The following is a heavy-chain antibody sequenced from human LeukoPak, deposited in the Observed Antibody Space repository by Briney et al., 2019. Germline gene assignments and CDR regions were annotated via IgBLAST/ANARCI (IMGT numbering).Heavy chain of an antibody. Sequence: GGSLRLSCAASGFTFSSYSMNWVRQAPGKGLERVSYISSSSSTIYYADSVKGRFTISRDNAKNSLYLQMNSLRAEDTAVYYCARDDYSSGWNPFDYWGQGTLVTVSS. CDR3: ARDDYSSGWNPFDY. CDR1: GFTFSSYS. CDR2: ISSSSSTI. D-gene: IGHD6-19*01. J-gene: IGHJ4*02. V-gene: IGHV3-48*01.